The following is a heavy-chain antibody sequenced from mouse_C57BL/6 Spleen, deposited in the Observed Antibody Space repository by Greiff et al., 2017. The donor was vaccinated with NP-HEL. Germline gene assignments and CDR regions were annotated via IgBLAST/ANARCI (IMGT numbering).Heavy chain of an antibody. V-gene: IGHV14-4*01. Sequence: VQLQQSGAELVRPGASVKLSCTASGFNIKDDYMHWVKQRPEQGLEWIGWIDPENGDTEYASKFQGKATITADTSSNTAYLQLSSLTSEDTAVYYCTLNYYGSSRFAYWGQGTLVTVSA. CDR2: IDPENGDT. CDR1: GFNIKDDY. CDR3: TLNYYGSSRFAY. D-gene: IGHD1-1*01. J-gene: IGHJ3*01.